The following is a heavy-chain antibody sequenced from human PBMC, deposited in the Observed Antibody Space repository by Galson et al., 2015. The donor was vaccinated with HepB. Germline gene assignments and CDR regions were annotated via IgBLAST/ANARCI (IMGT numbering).Heavy chain of an antibody. V-gene: IGHV3-30*03. CDR2: ISYDGSNK. CDR1: GFTFSSYG. D-gene: IGHD1-26*01. Sequence: SLRLSCAASGFTFSSYGMHWVRQAPGKGLEWVAVISYDGSNKYYADSVKGRFTISRDNSKNTLYLQMNSLRAEDTAVYYCARPYTGALVSPLDYWGQGTLVTVSS. CDR3: ARPYTGALVSPLDY. J-gene: IGHJ4*02.